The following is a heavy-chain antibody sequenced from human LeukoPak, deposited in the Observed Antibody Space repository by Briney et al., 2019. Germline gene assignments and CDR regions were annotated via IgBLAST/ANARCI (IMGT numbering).Heavy chain of an antibody. V-gene: IGHV3-21*01. CDR2: ISSSSSYI. Sequence: PGGSLRLSCAASGFTFSSYSMNWVRQAPGKGLEWVSSISSSSSYIYYADLVKGRFTISRDNAKNSLYLQMNSLRAEDPAVYYCARDEGIAVFDPWGQGTLVTVSS. CDR3: ARDEGIAVFDP. J-gene: IGHJ5*02. CDR1: GFTFSSYS. D-gene: IGHD6-19*01.